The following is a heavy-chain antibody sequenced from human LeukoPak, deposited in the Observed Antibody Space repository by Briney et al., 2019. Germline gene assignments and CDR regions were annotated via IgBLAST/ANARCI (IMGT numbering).Heavy chain of an antibody. V-gene: IGHV3-23*01. Sequence: GGSLRLSCEASGFTFHNHGMSWVRQAPGKGLEWISVISGSSMSTYYADSVKGRFTVSRDNSKNTVYLQMSSLRVEDSAIYYCGKDSRHSVTTFRSRWTDYWGQGILVTVSS. CDR1: GFTFHNHG. CDR3: GKDSRHSVTTFRSRWTDY. J-gene: IGHJ4*02. D-gene: IGHD4-11*01. CDR2: ISGSSMST.